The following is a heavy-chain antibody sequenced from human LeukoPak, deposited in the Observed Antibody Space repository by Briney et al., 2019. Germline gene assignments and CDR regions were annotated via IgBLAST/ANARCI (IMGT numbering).Heavy chain of an antibody. V-gene: IGHV4-59*01. CDR2: IHSSGST. D-gene: IGHD3-3*01. Sequence: SETLSLTCTVSAGSISNYFWNWIRQPPGKGLEWIGYIHSSGSTNYNPSLKSRLTMSVDTSKNQFSLKPSSVTAADTAVYYCARGYCDFWSGYYSDAFDIWGQGTIVTVSS. CDR1: AGSISNYF. CDR3: ARGYCDFWSGYYSDAFDI. J-gene: IGHJ3*02.